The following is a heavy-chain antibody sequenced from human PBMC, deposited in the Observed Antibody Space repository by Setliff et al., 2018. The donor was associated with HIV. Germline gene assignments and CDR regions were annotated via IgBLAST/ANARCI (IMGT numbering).Heavy chain of an antibody. CDR3: ARHRVDTSMLVVKSPGAFDL. CDR1: GYSFGDYW. CDR2: IFPADSDT. Sequence: PGESLKISCRGFGYSFGDYWIGWVRQKPGKGLEWMGIIFPADSDTRVSPSFHGQVSISADRSTYAAFLQWTSLKASGTGMYFCARHRVDTSMLVVKSPGAFDLWGQGTLVTVSS. J-gene: IGHJ3*01. D-gene: IGHD3-22*01. V-gene: IGHV5-51*01.